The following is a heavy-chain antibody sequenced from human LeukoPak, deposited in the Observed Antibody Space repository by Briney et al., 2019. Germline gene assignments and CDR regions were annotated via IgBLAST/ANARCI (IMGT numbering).Heavy chain of an antibody. D-gene: IGHD6-6*01. J-gene: IGHJ6*03. CDR2: IYHSGST. Sequence: ASETLSLTCTVSGYSISSGYYWGWIRQPPGKGLEWIGSIYHSGSTYYNLSLKSRVTISVDTSKNQFSLKLSSVTAADTAVYYCARTLAARGYYYYYMDAWGKGTTVTVSS. CDR3: ARTLAARGYYYYYMDA. V-gene: IGHV4-38-2*02. CDR1: GYSISSGYY.